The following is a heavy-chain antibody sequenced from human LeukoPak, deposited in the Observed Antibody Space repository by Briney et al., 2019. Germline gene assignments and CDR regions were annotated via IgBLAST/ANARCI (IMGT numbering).Heavy chain of an antibody. Sequence: SETLSFTCTVSGGSISSYYWSWIRQPPGKGLEWIGYIYYSGSTNYNPSLKSRVTISVDTSKNQFSLKLSSVTAADTAVYYCARVDEAAAGAFDYWGQGTLVTVSS. CDR2: IYYSGST. V-gene: IGHV4-59*01. J-gene: IGHJ4*02. CDR3: ARVDEAAAGAFDY. D-gene: IGHD6-13*01. CDR1: GGSISSYY.